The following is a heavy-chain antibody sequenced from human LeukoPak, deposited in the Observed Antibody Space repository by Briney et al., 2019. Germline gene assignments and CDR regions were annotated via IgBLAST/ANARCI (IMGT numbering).Heavy chain of an antibody. CDR2: IYYSGST. V-gene: IGHV4-59*12. CDR1: GGSISSYH. Sequence: PSETLSLTCTVSGGSISSYHWNWIRQPPGKGLEWIGHIYYSGSTNYNPSLKSRVTISVDTSKNQFSLKLSSVTAADTAVYYCARGDLERYIDYWGQGTLVTVSS. J-gene: IGHJ4*02. D-gene: IGHD2-2*02. CDR3: ARGDLERYIDY.